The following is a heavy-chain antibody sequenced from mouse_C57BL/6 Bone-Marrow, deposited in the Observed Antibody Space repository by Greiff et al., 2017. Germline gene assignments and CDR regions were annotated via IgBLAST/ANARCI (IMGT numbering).Heavy chain of an antibody. CDR3: AKNWGYGSSYGYAMDY. D-gene: IGHD1-1*01. Sequence: QVQLQQSGPGLVQPSQSLSITCTVSGFSLTSYGVHWVRQSPGKGLEWLGVIWRGGSTDYNAAFMSRLSITQDNSKSQVFLKMNSLQADDTAIYYCAKNWGYGSSYGYAMDYWGQGTSVTVSS. CDR1: GFSLTSYG. CDR2: IWRGGST. J-gene: IGHJ4*01. V-gene: IGHV2-5*01.